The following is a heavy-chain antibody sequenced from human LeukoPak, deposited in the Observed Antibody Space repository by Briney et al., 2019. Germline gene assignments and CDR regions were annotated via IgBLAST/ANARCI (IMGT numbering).Heavy chain of an antibody. CDR3: ARHQVLLWFGELSKVDWFDP. D-gene: IGHD3-10*01. V-gene: IGHV4-34*01. CDR1: GGSFSGYY. J-gene: IGHJ5*02. CDR2: INHSGST. Sequence: PSETLSLTCAVYGGSFSGYYWSWIRQPPGKGLEWIGEINHSGSTNYNPSLKSRVTISVDTSKNQFSLKRSSVTAADTAVYYCARHQVLLWFGELSKVDWFDPWSQGTLVTVHS.